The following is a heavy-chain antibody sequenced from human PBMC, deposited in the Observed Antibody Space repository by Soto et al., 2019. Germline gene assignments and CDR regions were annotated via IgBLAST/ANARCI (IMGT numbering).Heavy chain of an antibody. V-gene: IGHV3-30-3*01. CDR2: ISYDGSNK. CDR1: GFTFSSHA. CDR3: ARDRTMAGYDAFDI. J-gene: IGHJ3*02. D-gene: IGHD3-10*01. Sequence: QVQLVESGGGVVQPGRSLRLSCAASGFTFSSHAMHWVRQDPGKGLEWVSVISYDGSNKFYADSVKGRFTISRDTSKSTLYLQMNSLRVEDTAEYYCARDRTMAGYDAFDIWGQGTMVTVSS.